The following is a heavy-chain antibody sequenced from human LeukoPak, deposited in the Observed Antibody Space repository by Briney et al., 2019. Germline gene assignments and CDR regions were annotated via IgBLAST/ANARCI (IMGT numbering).Heavy chain of an antibody. CDR1: GFTFSSYS. J-gene: IGHJ6*03. V-gene: IGHV3-48*04. CDR3: ARITADSLSYYYMDV. D-gene: IGHD5-18*01. CDR2: ISSSSSTI. Sequence: PGGSLRLSCAASGFTFSSYSMNWVRQAPGKGLEWVSYISSSSSTIYYADSVKGRFTISRDNAKNSLYLQMNSLRAEDTAVYYCARITADSLSYYYMDVWGKGTTVTVSS.